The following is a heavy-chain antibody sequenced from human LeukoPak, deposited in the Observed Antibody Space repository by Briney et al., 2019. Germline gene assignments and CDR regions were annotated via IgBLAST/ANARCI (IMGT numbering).Heavy chain of an antibody. CDR1: GFTFSSYG. D-gene: IGHD4-23*01. V-gene: IGHV3-30*18. CDR3: AKPTTVLTSYYFDY. CDR2: ISYDGRDK. Sequence: GGSLRLSCAASGFTFSSYGMQWVRQAPGKGLEWVAIISYDGRDKFYEDSVKGRFTISRDNSKNTLYLQMNNLRAEDTAVYYCAKPTTVLTSYYFDYWGQGTLVTVSS. J-gene: IGHJ4*02.